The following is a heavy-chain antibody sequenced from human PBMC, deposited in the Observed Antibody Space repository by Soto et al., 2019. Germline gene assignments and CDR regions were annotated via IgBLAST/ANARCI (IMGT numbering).Heavy chain of an antibody. J-gene: IGHJ4*02. D-gene: IGHD2-15*01. Sequence: QVQLVESGGGVVQPGRSLRLSCAASGFTFSSYAMHWVRQAPGKGLGWVAVISYDGSNKYYVYSVKGRFTISRDNSKNTLYLQMNSLRAEDTAVYYCARVPSSSGRAHFDYWGQGTLVTVSS. CDR1: GFTFSSYA. CDR2: ISYDGSNK. CDR3: ARVPSSSGRAHFDY. V-gene: IGHV3-30-3*01.